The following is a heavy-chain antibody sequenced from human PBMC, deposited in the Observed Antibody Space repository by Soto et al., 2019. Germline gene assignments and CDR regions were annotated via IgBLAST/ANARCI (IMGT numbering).Heavy chain of an antibody. CDR3: AREWATDGTLDT. D-gene: IGHD2-8*01. J-gene: IGHJ5*02. Sequence: GGSLRLSCATFGFSFNNYGIHWVRQAPGKGLEWVAVIWYDGSNKYYAESVKGRFTISRDNSKNTLYLQMNRLGAEDTGFYYCAREWATDGTLDTWGQGTLVTVSS. CDR2: IWYDGSNK. V-gene: IGHV3-33*01. CDR1: GFSFNNYG.